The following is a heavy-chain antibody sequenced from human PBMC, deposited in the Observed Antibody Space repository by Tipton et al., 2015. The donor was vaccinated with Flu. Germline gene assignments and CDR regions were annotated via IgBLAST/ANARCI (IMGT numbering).Heavy chain of an antibody. V-gene: IGHV3-48*02. J-gene: IGHJ4*02. D-gene: IGHD3-16*02. CDR3: ARAGYTTGWDDNYFDY. CDR1: GFTFSTYG. Sequence: QLVQSGGGLVQPGGSLRLSCAASGFTFSTYGMNWVRQAPGKGLEWVSYISGTNNNIFYGDSVKGRFTVSRDNAKNSLYLQMNSLRDEDTAVYYCARAGYTTGWDDNYFDYWGQGSLVTVSS. CDR2: ISGTNNNI.